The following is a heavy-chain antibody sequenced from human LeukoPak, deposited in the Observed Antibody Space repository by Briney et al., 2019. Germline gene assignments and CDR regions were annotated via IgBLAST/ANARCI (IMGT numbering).Heavy chain of an antibody. CDR2: ISHSGST. CDR1: GGSFSGYY. CDR3: ARGMRRSYYYDSSGYSPFDY. Sequence: SETLSLTCAVYGGSFSGYYWSWIRQPPGKGLEWIGEISHSGSTNYNPSLKSRVTISVDTSKNQFSLKLSSVTAADTAVYYCARGMRRSYYYDSSGYSPFDYWGQGTLVTVSS. J-gene: IGHJ4*02. D-gene: IGHD3-22*01. V-gene: IGHV4-34*01.